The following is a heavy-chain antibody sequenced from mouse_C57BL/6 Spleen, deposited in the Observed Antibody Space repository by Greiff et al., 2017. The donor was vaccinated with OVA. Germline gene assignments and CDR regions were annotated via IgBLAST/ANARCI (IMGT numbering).Heavy chain of an antibody. D-gene: IGHD1-1*01. J-gene: IGHJ4*01. CDR1: GYTFTSYW. V-gene: IGHV1-59*01. CDR3: AYYGSSYDAMDY. Sequence: VQLQQSGAELVRPGTSVKLSCKASGYTFTSYWMHWVKQRPGQGLEWIGVIDPSDSYTNYNQKFKGKATLTVDTSSSTAYMQLSSLTSEDSAVYYCAYYGSSYDAMDYWGQGTSVTVSS. CDR2: IDPSDSYT.